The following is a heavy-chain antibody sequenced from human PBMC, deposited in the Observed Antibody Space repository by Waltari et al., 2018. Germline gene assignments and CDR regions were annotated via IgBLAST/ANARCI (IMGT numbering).Heavy chain of an antibody. CDR2: IIPIFGTA. V-gene: IGHV1-69*01. D-gene: IGHD1-26*01. J-gene: IGHJ3*02. Sequence: QVQLVQSGAEVKKPGSSVKVSCKASGGTFSSYAISWVRQAPGQGLEWMGGIIPIFGTANYAQKCQGRVTITADESTSTAYMELSSLRSEDTAVYYCARGRQSGSYWLPLDAFDIWGQGTMVTVSS. CDR1: GGTFSSYA. CDR3: ARGRQSGSYWLPLDAFDI.